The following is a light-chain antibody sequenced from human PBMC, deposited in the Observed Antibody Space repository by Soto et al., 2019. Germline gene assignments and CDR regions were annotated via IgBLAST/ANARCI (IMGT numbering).Light chain of an antibody. J-gene: IGKJ1*01. CDR2: GAS. CDR1: QTITTSQ. CDR3: QQYAGSPRT. Sequence: EIVLTQSPGTLSLSPGERATLFCRASQTITTSQLAWYQQKPGQAPRVLIFGASNRATGIPDRFSGSGSGTDLTLTISRLEPEDFAIYYCQQYAGSPRTFGQGTKVDIK. V-gene: IGKV3-20*01.